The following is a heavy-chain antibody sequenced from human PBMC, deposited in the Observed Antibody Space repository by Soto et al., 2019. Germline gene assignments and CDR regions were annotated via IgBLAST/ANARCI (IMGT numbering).Heavy chain of an antibody. Sequence: GGSLRLSCAASGFTFSSYAMSWVRQAPGKGLEWVSAISGSGGSTHCADSVKGRFTISRDNSKNTLYLQMNSLRAEDTAVYYCAKVIAAAVDYWGQGTLVTVSS. CDR1: GFTFSSYA. J-gene: IGHJ4*02. D-gene: IGHD6-13*01. CDR2: ISGSGGST. CDR3: AKVIAAAVDY. V-gene: IGHV3-23*01.